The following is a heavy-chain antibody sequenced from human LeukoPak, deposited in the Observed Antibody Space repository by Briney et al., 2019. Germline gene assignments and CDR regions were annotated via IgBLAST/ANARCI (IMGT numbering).Heavy chain of an antibody. V-gene: IGHV3-33*01. Sequence: GGSLRLSCAASGFTFSSSGMHWARQAPGKGLEWVALIWYDGSNKYYADSVKGRFTISRDNSKNTLYLQMNSLRAEDTAIYYCARDPGGSGYSFDSWGQGTLVTVSS. J-gene: IGHJ4*02. D-gene: IGHD6-19*01. CDR1: GFTFSSSG. CDR3: ARDPGGSGYSFDS. CDR2: IWYDGSNK.